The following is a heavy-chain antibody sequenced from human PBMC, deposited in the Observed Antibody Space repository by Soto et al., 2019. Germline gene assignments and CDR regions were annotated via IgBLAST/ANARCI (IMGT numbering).Heavy chain of an antibody. D-gene: IGHD3-9*01. CDR2: ISGSGIST. J-gene: IGHJ4*02. V-gene: IGHV3-23*01. Sequence: GGSLRLSCAASGFTFSSYAMNWVRQAPGKGLEWVSAISGSGISTYYADSVRGRFTISRDNSKITLYLQMNSLRVEDTAVYYCAKVGRYFDWLLFSGGEIDYWGQGTLVTVSS. CDR1: GFTFSSYA. CDR3: AKVGRYFDWLLFSGGEIDY.